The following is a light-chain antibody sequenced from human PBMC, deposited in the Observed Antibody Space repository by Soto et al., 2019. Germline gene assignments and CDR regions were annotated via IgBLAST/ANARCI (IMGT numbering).Light chain of an antibody. CDR2: ATS. CDR1: QGVGGW. CDR3: QQTHSLPLS. V-gene: IGKV1-12*01. J-gene: IGKJ3*01. Sequence: IQMTQSPSSVSASVGDRVTMTCRASQGVGGWLAWYQQKPGKVPKXLIYATSSLHSGVPSRFSGSGSGTDFTLSISSLQPEDFATYYCQQTHSLPLSFGPGTKVDIK.